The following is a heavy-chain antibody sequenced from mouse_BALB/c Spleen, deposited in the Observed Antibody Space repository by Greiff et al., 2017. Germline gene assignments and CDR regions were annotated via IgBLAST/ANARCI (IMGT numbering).Heavy chain of an antibody. CDR3: ARDLYDYDNYYAMDY. V-gene: IGHV2-6-7*01. CDR2: IWGDGST. J-gene: IGHJ4*01. Sequence: VKVVESGPGLVAPSQSLSITCTVSGFSLTGYGVNWVRQPPGKGLEWLGMIWGDGSTDYNSALKSRLSISKDNSKSQVFLKMNSLQTDDTARYYCARDLYDYDNYYAMDYWGQGTSVTVSS. D-gene: IGHD2-4*01. CDR1: GFSLTGYG.